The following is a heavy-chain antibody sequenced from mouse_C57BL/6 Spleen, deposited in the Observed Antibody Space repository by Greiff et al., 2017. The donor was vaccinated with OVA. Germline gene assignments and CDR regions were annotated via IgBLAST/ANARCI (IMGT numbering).Heavy chain of an antibody. V-gene: IGHV1-82*01. CDR3: ARLLLRYFDY. J-gene: IGHJ2*01. Sequence: VQLQQSGPELVKPGASVKISCKASGYAFSSSWMNWVKQRPGKGLEWIGRIYPGDGDTNYNGKFKGKATLTADKSSSTAYMQRSSLTSEDSAVYFCARLLLRYFDYWGQGTTLTVSS. D-gene: IGHD1-1*01. CDR2: IYPGDGDT. CDR1: GYAFSSSW.